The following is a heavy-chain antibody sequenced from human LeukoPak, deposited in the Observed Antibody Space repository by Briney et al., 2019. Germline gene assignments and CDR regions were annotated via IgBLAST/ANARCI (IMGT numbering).Heavy chain of an antibody. J-gene: IGHJ4*02. V-gene: IGHV4-61*02. Sequence: SETLSHTCTVSGGSISSGSYYWSWIRQPAGKGLEWSGRIYISGSTNYNPSLKQRLIISVDTSKNQFSLKLSSVTAADTAVYYCARRDYGSGSYAPFDYWGQGILVSVSS. CDR1: GGSISSGSYY. CDR3: ARRDYGSGSYAPFDY. CDR2: IYISGST. D-gene: IGHD3-10*01.